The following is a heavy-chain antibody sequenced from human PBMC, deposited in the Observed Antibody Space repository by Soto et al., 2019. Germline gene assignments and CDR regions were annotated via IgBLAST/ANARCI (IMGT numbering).Heavy chain of an antibody. D-gene: IGHD6-13*01. Sequence: SETLSLTFTVSGGSISSYYWSWIRQPPGKGLEWIGYIYYSGSTNYNPSLKSRVTISVDTSKNQFSLKLSSVTAADTAVYYCARDRIAAAGPGYGMDVWGQGTTVTVSS. CDR3: ARDRIAAAGPGYGMDV. V-gene: IGHV4-59*01. CDR1: GGSISSYY. CDR2: IYYSGST. J-gene: IGHJ6*02.